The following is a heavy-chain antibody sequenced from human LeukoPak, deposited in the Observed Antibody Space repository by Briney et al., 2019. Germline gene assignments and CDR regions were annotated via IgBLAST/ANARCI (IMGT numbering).Heavy chain of an antibody. Sequence: GGSLRLSCAASGFMFSSYAMSWVRQAPGKGLEGVSSISGSGVGTYYADSVEGRFTVSRDNSKNTLYLQMNRLRAEDTAVYYCAKVSSPGYCNGGRCHSFAYWGQGTLVTVPS. CDR3: AKVSSPGYCNGGRCHSFAY. CDR1: GFMFSSYA. D-gene: IGHD2-15*01. J-gene: IGHJ4*02. CDR2: ISGSGVGT. V-gene: IGHV3-23*01.